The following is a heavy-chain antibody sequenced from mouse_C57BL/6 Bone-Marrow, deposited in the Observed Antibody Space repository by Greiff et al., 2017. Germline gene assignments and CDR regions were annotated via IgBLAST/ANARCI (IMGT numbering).Heavy chain of an antibody. Sequence: VQLQQSGPELVKPGASVKLSCKASGYAFSSSWMNWVKQRPGKGLEWIGRISPGDGDTNYNGKFKGKATLTADHSSSTAYMQLSSLTSEDSAGYFCARGGVTSGYGGRGTTLTV. D-gene: IGHD2-2*01. CDR3: ARGGVTSGY. J-gene: IGHJ2*01. CDR2: ISPGDGDT. V-gene: IGHV1-82*01. CDR1: GYAFSSSW.